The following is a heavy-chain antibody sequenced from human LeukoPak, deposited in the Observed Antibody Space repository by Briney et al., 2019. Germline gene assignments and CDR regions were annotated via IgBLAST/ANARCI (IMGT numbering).Heavy chain of an antibody. Sequence: ASVKVSCKASGYTFTSYGISWVRQAPGQGLEWMGWTSAYNGNTNYAQKLQGRVTMTTDTSTSTAYMELRSLRSDDTAVYYCARGVQLWPMSPNFDYWGQGTLVTVSS. CDR2: TSAYNGNT. J-gene: IGHJ4*02. CDR3: ARGVQLWPMSPNFDY. V-gene: IGHV1-18*01. CDR1: GYTFTSYG. D-gene: IGHD5-18*01.